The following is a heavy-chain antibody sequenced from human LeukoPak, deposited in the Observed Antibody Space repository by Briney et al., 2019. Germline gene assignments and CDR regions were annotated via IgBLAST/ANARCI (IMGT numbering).Heavy chain of an antibody. J-gene: IGHJ4*02. Sequence: ASVKVSCKASGYTFTSYGISWVRQAPGQGLEWMGWISAYNGNTNYAQRLQGRVTMTTDTSTSIAYMELRSLRSDDTAVYYCARGRYDSSGYYLIDYSGQGTLVTVSS. CDR2: ISAYNGNT. V-gene: IGHV1-18*01. D-gene: IGHD3-22*01. CDR3: ARGRYDSSGYYLIDY. CDR1: GYTFTSYG.